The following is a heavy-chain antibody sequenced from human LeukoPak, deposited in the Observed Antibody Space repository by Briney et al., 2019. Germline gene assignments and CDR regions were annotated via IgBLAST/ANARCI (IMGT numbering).Heavy chain of an antibody. D-gene: IGHD2-2*01. CDR1: GFTFSYYS. CDR2: ISSSGSTT. V-gene: IGHV3-48*02. J-gene: IGHJ4*02. Sequence: SGGSLRLSCAVSGFTFSYYSMNWVRQAPGKGLEWVSYISSSGSTTYYADSVKGRFTVSRDNDKNSLYLQMNSLRDEDTAVYYCAFRPLGDCSSSTCYAFDYWGRGTLVTVSS. CDR3: AFRPLGDCSSSTCYAFDY.